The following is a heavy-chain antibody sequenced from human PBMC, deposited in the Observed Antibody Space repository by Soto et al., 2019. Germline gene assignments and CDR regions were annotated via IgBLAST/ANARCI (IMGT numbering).Heavy chain of an antibody. D-gene: IGHD5-12*01. CDR2: FNPTSGST. CDR3: ARRVSGYDHEYFDY. CDR1: GYTFINYY. Sequence: ASVKVSCKASGYTFINYYIHWVRQAPGQGLEWMRIFNPTSGSTNYAQKFQGRVTLTMDTSISTAYLQWSSLKASDTAMYYCARRVSGYDHEYFDYWGQGTLVTVSS. V-gene: IGHV1-46*01. J-gene: IGHJ4*02.